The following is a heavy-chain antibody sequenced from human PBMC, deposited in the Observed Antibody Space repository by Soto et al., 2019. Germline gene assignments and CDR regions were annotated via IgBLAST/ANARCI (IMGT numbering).Heavy chain of an antibody. CDR2: INRDGSST. Sequence: GGSARLSCVASKFTFSSYWMHWVRQAPGKGLVWVSRINRDGSSTNYADSVRGRFTIARDNAKNTLYLQMNSLRAEDTALYYCVRGLLWGTPYYYYGMEVGGQGTTVTVSS. V-gene: IGHV3-74*01. J-gene: IGHJ6*02. D-gene: IGHD3-16*01. CDR1: KFTFSSYW. CDR3: VRGLLWGTPYYYYGMEV.